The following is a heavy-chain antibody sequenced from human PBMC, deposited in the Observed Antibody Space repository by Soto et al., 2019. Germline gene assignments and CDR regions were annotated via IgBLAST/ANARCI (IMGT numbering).Heavy chain of an antibody. CDR3: ARQGGEYNTMSDY. CDR1: GYTFSKYW. D-gene: IGHD3-10*01. Sequence: GESLKISCMGSGYTFSKYWIGWVRQTPGKGLEWMGMIYPGDSDARYSPSFEGQVTFSVDKSINTAYLQWNSLKASDTAMYYCARQGGEYNTMSDYWGQGTLVTVSS. J-gene: IGHJ4*02. CDR2: IYPGDSDA. V-gene: IGHV5-51*01.